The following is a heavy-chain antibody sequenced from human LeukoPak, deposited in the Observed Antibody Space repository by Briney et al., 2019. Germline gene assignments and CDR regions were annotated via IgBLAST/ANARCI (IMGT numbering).Heavy chain of an antibody. D-gene: IGHD2-2*01. CDR1: GGSISGYH. Sequence: SETLSLTCNVSGGSISGYHWSWIRQPPGKGLEWLGYIYYSGSSNYNPSLKSRVTMSADTSKNQFSLKLSSVTAADTAVYYCARVGCSSTSCRIYYYYYMDVWGKGTTVTVSS. J-gene: IGHJ6*03. CDR3: ARVGCSSTSCRIYYYYYMDV. V-gene: IGHV4-59*08. CDR2: IYYSGSS.